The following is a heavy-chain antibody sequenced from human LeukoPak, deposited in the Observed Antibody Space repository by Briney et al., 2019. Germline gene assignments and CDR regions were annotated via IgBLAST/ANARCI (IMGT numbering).Heavy chain of an antibody. J-gene: IGHJ4*02. D-gene: IGHD5-18*01. CDR1: GCTFSSYW. Sequence: GGSLRLSCAASGCTFSSYWMSWVRQAPGKGLEWVANIKQDGSEKYYVDSVNGLFTISRDTAKNSLYLQMNSLRAEDTAVYYCAREMPQLCLWYYFDYWGQGTLVTVSS. CDR2: IKQDGSEK. CDR3: AREMPQLCLWYYFDY. V-gene: IGHV3-7*01.